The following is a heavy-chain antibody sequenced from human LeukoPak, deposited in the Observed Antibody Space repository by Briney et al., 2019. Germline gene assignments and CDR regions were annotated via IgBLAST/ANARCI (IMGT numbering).Heavy chain of an antibody. Sequence: GGSLSPSCAASGFTFSTYAMTWVGQAPGKGLEWVSIISTSGDRIYYPDSLRGRFTISRDNSKNTLYLQMNSLRPEDTAVYYCARRFPGSNPFDSWGQGTLVTVSS. CDR2: ISTSGDRI. CDR3: ARRFPGSNPFDS. CDR1: GFTFSTYA. V-gene: IGHV3-23*01. D-gene: IGHD1-26*01. J-gene: IGHJ4*02.